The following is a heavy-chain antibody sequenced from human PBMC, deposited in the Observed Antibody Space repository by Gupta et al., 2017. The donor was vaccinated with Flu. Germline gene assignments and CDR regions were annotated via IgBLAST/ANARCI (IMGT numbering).Heavy chain of an antibody. Sequence: QVQLVQSGAEVKKPGASVKVSCKASGYTFTGYYMHWVRQAPGQGLEWMGWINPNSGGTNYAQKFQGRVTMTRDTSISTAYMELSRLRSDDTAVYYCARGSKQQRYCSSTSCPYWFDPWGQGTLVTVSS. CDR1: GYTFTGYY. D-gene: IGHD2-2*01. J-gene: IGHJ5*02. CDR3: ARGSKQQRYCSSTSCPYWFDP. V-gene: IGHV1-2*02. CDR2: INPNSGGT.